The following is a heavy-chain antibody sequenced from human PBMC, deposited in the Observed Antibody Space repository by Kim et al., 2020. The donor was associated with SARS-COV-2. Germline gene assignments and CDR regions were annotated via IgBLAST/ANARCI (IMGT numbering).Heavy chain of an antibody. CDR3: ARGGTMFGVVIPFDY. J-gene: IGHJ4*02. D-gene: IGHD3-3*01. CDR2: T. Sequence: TGYSPKFQARVTMARNPAISTAYMELASLRSEDTAVYYCARGGTMFGVVIPFDYWGQGTLVTVSS. V-gene: IGHV1-8*01.